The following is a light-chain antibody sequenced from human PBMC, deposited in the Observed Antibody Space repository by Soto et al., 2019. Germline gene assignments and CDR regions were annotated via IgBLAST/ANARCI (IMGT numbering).Light chain of an antibody. Sequence: ESVLTQSPRSLSLSPGESATLSCRASQSLSSSYLAWYQQKAGQPPRLLMFRSSDRAAGVPDRFSGSASGTEFTLTISSLEPEDFAVYYCQQYGTKVSFGPGTKV. J-gene: IGKJ2*01. CDR1: QSLSSSY. CDR3: QQYGTKVS. CDR2: RSS. V-gene: IGKV3-20*01.